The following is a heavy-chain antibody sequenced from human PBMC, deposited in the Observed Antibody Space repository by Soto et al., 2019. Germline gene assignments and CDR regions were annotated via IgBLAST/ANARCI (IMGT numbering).Heavy chain of an antibody. CDR2: IIPIFGTA. Sequence: GASVKVSCKASGGTFSSYAISWVRQAPGQGLEWMGGIIPIFGTANYAQKFQGRVTITADKSTSTAYMELSSLRSEDTAVYYCARVQTAAGPYYFDYWGQGTLVTVSS. CDR3: ARVQTAAGPYYFDY. V-gene: IGHV1-69*06. D-gene: IGHD6-13*01. J-gene: IGHJ4*02. CDR1: GGTFSSYA.